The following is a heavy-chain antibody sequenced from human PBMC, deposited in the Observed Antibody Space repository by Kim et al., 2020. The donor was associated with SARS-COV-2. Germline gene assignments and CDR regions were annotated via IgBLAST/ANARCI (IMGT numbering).Heavy chain of an antibody. J-gene: IGHJ4*02. CDR3: ARADVWSSSWYGRGEFDY. CDR2: INPNSGGT. CDR1: GYTFTGYY. D-gene: IGHD6-13*01. V-gene: IGHV1-2*04. Sequence: ASVKVSCKASGYTFTGYYMHWVRQAPGQGLEWMGWINPNSGGTNYAQKFQGWVTMTRDTSISTAYMELSRLRSDDTAVYCCARADVWSSSWYGRGEFDYWGQGTLVTVSS.